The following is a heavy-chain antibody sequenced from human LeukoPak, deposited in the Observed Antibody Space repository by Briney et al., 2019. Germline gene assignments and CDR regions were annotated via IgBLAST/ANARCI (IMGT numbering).Heavy chain of an antibody. CDR3: ASGLRWLQFLY. Sequence: SVKVSCKASGGTFSSYAISWVRQAPGQGLEWMGGIIPIFGTANYAQKFQGRVTITTDESTSTAYMELSSLRSEDAAVYYCASGLRWLQFLYWGQGTLVTVSS. CDR2: IIPIFGTA. D-gene: IGHD5-24*01. V-gene: IGHV1-69*05. J-gene: IGHJ4*02. CDR1: GGTFSSYA.